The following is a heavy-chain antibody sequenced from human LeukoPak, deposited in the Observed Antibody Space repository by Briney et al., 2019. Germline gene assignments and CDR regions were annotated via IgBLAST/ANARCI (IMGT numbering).Heavy chain of an antibody. Sequence: GGSLRLSCAASGFTFSSYGMHWVRQAPGKGLEWVTFIRYDGGNKYYADSVKGRFTISRDNSKNTLYLQMSSLRPEDTAVFYCAKDLEGLETMTTAPGYWGQGTLVTASS. CDR1: GFTFSSYG. CDR3: AKDLEGLETMTTAPGY. J-gene: IGHJ4*02. D-gene: IGHD4-17*01. CDR2: IRYDGGNK. V-gene: IGHV3-30*02.